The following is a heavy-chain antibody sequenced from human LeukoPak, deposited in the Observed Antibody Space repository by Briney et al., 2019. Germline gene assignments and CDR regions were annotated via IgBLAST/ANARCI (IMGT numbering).Heavy chain of an antibody. CDR3: TRHDISSWHDY. CDR2: IRSKANSYAT. V-gene: IGHV3-73*01. J-gene: IGHJ4*02. D-gene: IGHD6-13*01. Sequence: GGSLKLSCAASGFTFSGSAMHWVRQASGKGLEWVGRIRSKANSYATAYAASVKGRFTISRDDSKNTAYLQMNSLKTEDTAVYYCTRHDISSWHDYWGQGTLVTVSS. CDR1: GFTFSGSA.